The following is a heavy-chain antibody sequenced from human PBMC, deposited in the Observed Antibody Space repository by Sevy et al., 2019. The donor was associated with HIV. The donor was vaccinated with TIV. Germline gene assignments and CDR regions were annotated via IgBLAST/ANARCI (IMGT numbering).Heavy chain of an antibody. CDR3: AREGGYSIDLSPGNY. CDR2: ISYDGSHK. CDR1: GFTFSTHA. D-gene: IGHD5-12*01. V-gene: IGHV3-30-3*01. J-gene: IGHJ4*02. Sequence: GGSLRLSCAASGFTFSTHAMHWVRQAPGKGLQWVSLISYDGSHKYYADSVKGRFTVSRDDSKNTVFLQLGSLRPEDTAVYSCAREGGYSIDLSPGNYWGQGTLVTVSS.